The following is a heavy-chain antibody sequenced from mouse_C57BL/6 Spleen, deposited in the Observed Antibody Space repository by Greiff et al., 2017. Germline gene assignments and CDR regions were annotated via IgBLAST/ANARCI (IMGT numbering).Heavy chain of an antibody. CDR1: GFSLTSYG. CDR3: AKNNYGSSYAMDY. V-gene: IGHV2-5*01. D-gene: IGHD1-1*01. Sequence: VQLQQSGPGLVQPSQSLSITCTVSGFSLTSYGVHWVRQSPGKGLEWLGVIWRGGSTDNNAAFMSRLSITKDNSKSQVFFKMNSLQADDTAIYYCAKNNYGSSYAMDYWGQGTSVTVSS. CDR2: IWRGGST. J-gene: IGHJ4*01.